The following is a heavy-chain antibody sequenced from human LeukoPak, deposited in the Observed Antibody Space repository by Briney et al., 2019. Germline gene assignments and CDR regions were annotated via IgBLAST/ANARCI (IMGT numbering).Heavy chain of an antibody. D-gene: IGHD6-19*01. CDR2: ISGRGDTT. V-gene: IGHV3-23*01. CDR3: AITVAVAGYYFDY. J-gene: IGHJ4*02. Sequence: GGSLRLSCAASGFEFNVYGMNWVRQAPGKGLEWVSSISGRGDTTSYADSVKGRFIISRDNSKNTLYLQMNSLRAEDTAVYYCAITVAVAGYYFDYWGQGTLVTVSS. CDR1: GFEFNVYG.